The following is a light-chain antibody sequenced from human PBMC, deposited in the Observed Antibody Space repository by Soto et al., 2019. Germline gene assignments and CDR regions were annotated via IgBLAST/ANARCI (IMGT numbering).Light chain of an antibody. J-gene: IGKJ2*01. CDR1: QSISSY. CDR2: AAS. CDR3: QQSYTTPMYT. Sequence: DIQMTQSPSSLSASVGDRVTITCRASQSISSYLNWYQQKPGKAPNLLIHAASSLQSGVPSRFSGSGSGTDFTLTISSLQPEDFATYYCQQSYTTPMYTFGQGTKLEI. V-gene: IGKV1-39*01.